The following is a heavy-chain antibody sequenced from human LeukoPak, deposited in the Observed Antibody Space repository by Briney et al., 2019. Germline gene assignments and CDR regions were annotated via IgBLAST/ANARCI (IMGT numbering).Heavy chain of an antibody. J-gene: IGHJ4*02. CDR2: ISAYNGNT. CDR1: TXDG. Sequence: TXDGISXVRQAXGXXXEXXXXISAYNGNTNYAQTLQGRVTMTTDTSTSTAYMELRSLRSDDTAVYYCARTELTGYQTFDYWGQGTLVTVSS. D-gene: IGHD3-9*01. CDR3: ARTELTGYQTFDY. V-gene: IGHV1-18*04.